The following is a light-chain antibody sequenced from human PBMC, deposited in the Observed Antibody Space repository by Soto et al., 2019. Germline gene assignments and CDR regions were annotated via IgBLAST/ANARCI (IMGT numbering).Light chain of an antibody. J-gene: IGLJ1*01. CDR3: TSYTRSGLIV. CDR1: SSDFGDSTY. Sequence: QSALTQPASVSGSPGQSITVSCTGTSSDFGDSTYVSWYQQHPGKAPRLIIYDANNRPSGVAARFPASRSGNTASLTISGLQAEDGADYYCTSYTRSGLIVFGTGTKVTVL. CDR2: DAN. V-gene: IGLV2-14*01.